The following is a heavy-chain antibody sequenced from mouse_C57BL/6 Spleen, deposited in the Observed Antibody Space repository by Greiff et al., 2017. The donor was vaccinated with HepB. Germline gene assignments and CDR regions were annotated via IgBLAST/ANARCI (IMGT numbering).Heavy chain of an antibody. CDR3: TRSGFITTVVATSFDY. CDR2: IDPETGGT. J-gene: IGHJ2*01. D-gene: IGHD1-1*01. CDR1: GYTFTDYE. V-gene: IGHV1-15*01. Sequence: VQGVESGAELVRPGASVTLSCKASGYTFTDYEMHWVKQTPVHGLEWIGAIDPETGGTAYNQKFKGKAILTADKSSSTAYMELRSLTSEDSAVYYCTRSGFITTVVATSFDYWGQGTTLTVSS.